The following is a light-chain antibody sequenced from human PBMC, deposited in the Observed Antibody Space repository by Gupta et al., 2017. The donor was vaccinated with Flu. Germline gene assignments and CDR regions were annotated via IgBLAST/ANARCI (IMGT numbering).Light chain of an antibody. CDR3: SSLTSSSDIVV. Sequence: MTIASTGTSSCLGGYNYVYWYHQHPGQAPKLLIYDVSKRPAVVAHRFSGSKSGTTASMTISGLQAEEEAEYYCSSLTSSSDIVVFGGGTRRTVL. J-gene: IGLJ3*02. CDR1: SSCLGGYNY. V-gene: IGLV2-14*04. CDR2: DVS.